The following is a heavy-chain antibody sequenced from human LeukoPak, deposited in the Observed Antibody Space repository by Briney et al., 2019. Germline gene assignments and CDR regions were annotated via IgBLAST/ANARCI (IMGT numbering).Heavy chain of an antibody. CDR2: VNSDGRFT. CDR1: GFFFSNYG. J-gene: IGHJ5*02. CDR3: VRSDWFDN. Sequence: GGFLTLSCAASGFFFSNYGMHWVRQAPGKGLVWVSRVNSDGRFTKYADSVKGRFTISRDNAKNTLYLQMNSLRAEDTAMYYCVRSDWFDNWGQGTLVTVSS. V-gene: IGHV3-74*03.